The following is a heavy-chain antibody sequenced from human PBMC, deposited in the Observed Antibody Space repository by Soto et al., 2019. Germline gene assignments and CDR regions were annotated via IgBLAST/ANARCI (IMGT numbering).Heavy chain of an antibody. D-gene: IGHD3-3*01. J-gene: IGHJ4*02. CDR3: ANWGNFDFCSGYSFDF. V-gene: IGHV3-23*01. CDR1: GFTFSIYA. CDR2: VSGSGVST. Sequence: EVQLLESGGGLVQPGGSLRLSCAASGFTFSIYAMTWVRQAPGKGLEWVSTVSGSGVSTYYADSVKGRFTISRDNSNSKLYLQMNSLRAEDTAVYYCANWGNFDFCSGYSFDFWGQGTLVTVSS.